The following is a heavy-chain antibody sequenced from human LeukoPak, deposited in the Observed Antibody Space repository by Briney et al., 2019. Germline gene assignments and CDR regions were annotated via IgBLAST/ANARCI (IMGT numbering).Heavy chain of an antibody. CDR2: IIPIFGTA. J-gene: IGHJ4*02. CDR3: SCRKEIAVTGASATYLDY. D-gene: IGHD6-19*01. CDR1: GDTFSSYG. Sequence: SLKVSCKASGDTFSSYGISWVRQAPGQGLEWIGAIIPIFGTANYAQKFQGRVTITAEESTNTAYMELNTLRSEDTAVYFCSCRKEIAVTGASATYLDYWGQGTLVTVSS. V-gene: IGHV1-69*13.